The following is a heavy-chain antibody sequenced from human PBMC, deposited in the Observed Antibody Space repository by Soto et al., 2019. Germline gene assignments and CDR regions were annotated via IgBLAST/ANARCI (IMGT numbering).Heavy chain of an antibody. J-gene: IGHJ4*02. CDR3: AKDDLDIVATSLDY. CDR1: GFTFSNHG. Sequence: SLRVPCAAFGFTFSNHGMHWVRKATGKGLEWVAVISYDGSNKYYADSVKGRFTISRDNSKNTLYLQMNSLRAEDTAVYYWAKDDLDIVATSLDYWGQGTLVTVSS. D-gene: IGHD5-12*01. CDR2: ISYDGSNK. V-gene: IGHV3-30*18.